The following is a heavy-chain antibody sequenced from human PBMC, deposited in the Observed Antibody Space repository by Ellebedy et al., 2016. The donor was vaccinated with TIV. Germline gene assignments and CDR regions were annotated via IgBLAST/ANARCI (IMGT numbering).Heavy chain of an antibody. Sequence: GGSLRLSCAASGFSFNSYWMSWVRQAPGKGLEWLANINQDGSQKYYVDSVKGRFTISRDNAKHSIYLEMSSLRVEDTAVYYCARLADLWFGEIFDWGQGTLVTVSS. CDR3: ARLADLWFGEIFD. V-gene: IGHV3-7*01. CDR1: GFSFNSYW. J-gene: IGHJ4*02. D-gene: IGHD3-10*01. CDR2: INQDGSQK.